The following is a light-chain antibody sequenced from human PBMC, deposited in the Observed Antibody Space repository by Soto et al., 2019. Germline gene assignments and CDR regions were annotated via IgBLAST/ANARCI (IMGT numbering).Light chain of an antibody. V-gene: IGKV1-39*01. CDR3: QQSYSTPIT. Sequence: DIQMTQSPSSLSASVGDRVTITCRASQSIGSYLNWYQQTPGKAPKVLIYAASSLQSGVPSRFSGSGFGTDFTLTISSLEPEDFASYYCQQSYSTPITFGQGTRLEIK. CDR1: QSIGSY. CDR2: AAS. J-gene: IGKJ5*01.